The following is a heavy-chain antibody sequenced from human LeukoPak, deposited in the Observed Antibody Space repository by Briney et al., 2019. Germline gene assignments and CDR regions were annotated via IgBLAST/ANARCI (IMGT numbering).Heavy chain of an antibody. Sequence: PGGSLRLSCAASGFTFSDYWMSWVRQAPGKGLEWVANINQDGGQKYYVGSVKGRFTISRDNAKSSVYLQMNSLRAEDTAVYYCTREMVMIDYWGQGNLVTVSS. CDR3: TREMVMIDY. CDR1: GFTFSDYW. J-gene: IGHJ4*02. D-gene: IGHD3-22*01. V-gene: IGHV3-7*03. CDR2: INQDGGQK.